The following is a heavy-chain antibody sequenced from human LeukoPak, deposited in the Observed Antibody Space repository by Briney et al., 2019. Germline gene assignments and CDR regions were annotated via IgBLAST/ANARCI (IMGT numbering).Heavy chain of an antibody. CDR2: INPNSGGT. CDR1: GYTFTGYY. CDR3: APAYYDSRFGDY. V-gene: IGHV1-2*02. J-gene: IGHJ4*02. D-gene: IGHD3-22*01. Sequence: ASVKVSCKASGYTFTGYYMHWVRQAPGQGLGWMGWINPNSGGTNYAQKFQGRVTMTRDTSISTAYMELSRLRSDDTAVYYCAPAYYDSRFGDYWGQGTLVTVSS.